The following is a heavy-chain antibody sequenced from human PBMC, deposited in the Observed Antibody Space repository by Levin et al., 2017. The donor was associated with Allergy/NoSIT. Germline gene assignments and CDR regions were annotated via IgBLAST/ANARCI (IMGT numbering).Heavy chain of an antibody. V-gene: IGHV1-2*06. CDR2: INPNIGNT. J-gene: IGHJ5*02. CDR3: STGQQLRGWFDP. D-gene: IGHD6-13*01. CDR1: GYTFTGYY. Sequence: GESLKISCEASGYTFTGYYIQWVRQAPGQGLQWMGRINPNIGNTNYAQKFQGRVTMTWDTSISTAYMALSRLTSDDTAIYYCSTGQQLRGWFDPGGQGTLVTVSS.